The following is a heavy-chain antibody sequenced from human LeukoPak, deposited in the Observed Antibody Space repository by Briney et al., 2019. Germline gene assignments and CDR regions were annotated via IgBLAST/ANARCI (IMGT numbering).Heavy chain of an antibody. CDR3: AKISGGWYSDY. CDR1: GFTFDDYA. CDR2: ISWNSGSI. J-gene: IGHJ4*02. V-gene: IGHV3-9*01. D-gene: IGHD6-19*01. Sequence: GGSLRLSCAASGFTFDDYAMHWVRQAPGKGLEWVSGISWNSGSIGYADSVKGRFTISRDNAKNSLYLQMNSLRAEDTALYYCAKISGGWYSDYWGQGTLVTVSS.